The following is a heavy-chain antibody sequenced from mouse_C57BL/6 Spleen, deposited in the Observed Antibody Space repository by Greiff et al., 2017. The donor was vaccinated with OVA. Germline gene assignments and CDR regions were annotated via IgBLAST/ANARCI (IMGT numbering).Heavy chain of an antibody. V-gene: IGHV5-17*01. CDR2: LSSGSSTI. CDR3: ARPLLGIFDY. D-gene: IGHD3-3*01. CDR1: GFTFSDYG. Sequence: EVKLVESGGGLVKPGGSLKLSCAASGFTFSDYGMHWVRQAPEKGLEWVAYLSSGSSTIYYAATVKGRFTISRDNAKNTLFLQMTSLRSEDTAMYYCARPLLGIFDYWGQGTTLTVSS. J-gene: IGHJ2*01.